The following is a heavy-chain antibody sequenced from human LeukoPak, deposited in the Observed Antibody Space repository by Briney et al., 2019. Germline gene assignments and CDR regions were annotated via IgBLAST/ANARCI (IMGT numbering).Heavy chain of an antibody. V-gene: IGHV1-69*04. CDR3: ARFPGIAVAGDEYGMDV. J-gene: IGHJ6*02. Sequence: ASVKVSCKASEGTFSSYAISWVRQAPGQGLEWMGRIIPILGIANYAQKFQGRVTITADKSTSTAYMELSSLRSEDTAVYYCARFPGIAVAGDEYGMDVWGQGTTVTVSS. D-gene: IGHD6-19*01. CDR2: IIPILGIA. CDR1: EGTFSSYA.